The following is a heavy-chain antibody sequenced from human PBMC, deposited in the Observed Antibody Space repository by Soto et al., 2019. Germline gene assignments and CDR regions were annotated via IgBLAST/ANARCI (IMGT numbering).Heavy chain of an antibody. CDR1: GGSISDYY. CDR3: TLCATAGYFEL. J-gene: IGHJ2*01. CDR2: LYASGTT. Sequence: ERLSRTGTVSGGSISDYYWCWIRQPAGKGLEWIGRLYASGTTDYNPSLRSRVTMSVDTYKNHFSLRLNSVTAEDKAVYYCTLCATAGYFELWGRGTLV. V-gene: IGHV4-4*07.